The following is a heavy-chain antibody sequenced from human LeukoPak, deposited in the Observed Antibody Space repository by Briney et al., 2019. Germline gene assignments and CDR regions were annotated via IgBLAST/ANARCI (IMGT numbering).Heavy chain of an antibody. CDR1: GGSISSYY. J-gene: IGHJ4*02. CDR2: IYYSGST. CDR3: ARESRVVPAAASFDY. V-gene: IGHV4-59*01. D-gene: IGHD2-2*01. Sequence: PSETLSLTCTVSGGSISSYYWSWIRQPPGKGLEWIGYIYYSGSTNYNPSLKSRVTISVDTSKNQFSLKLSSVTAADTAVYYCARESRVVPAAASFDYWGQGTLVTVSS.